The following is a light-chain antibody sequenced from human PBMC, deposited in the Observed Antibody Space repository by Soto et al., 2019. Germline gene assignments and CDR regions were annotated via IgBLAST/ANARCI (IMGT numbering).Light chain of an antibody. CDR2: DAS. CDR3: QQYGSSPA. Sequence: EIVMRQSPATLSVSPGEGATLSCSASQSVSSNLAWYQQKPGQAPRLLIYDASNRATGIPDRFSGSGSGTDFTLTISRLEPEDFAVYYCQQYGSSPAFGQGTKVDIK. V-gene: IGKV3-20*01. CDR1: QSVSSN. J-gene: IGKJ1*01.